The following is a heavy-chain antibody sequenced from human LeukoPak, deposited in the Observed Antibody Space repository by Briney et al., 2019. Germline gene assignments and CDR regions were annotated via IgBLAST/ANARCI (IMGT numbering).Heavy chain of an antibody. J-gene: IGHJ4*02. CDR3: ARPANDGYSSYSWAFDS. D-gene: IGHD5-12*01. CDR1: GFTFSSYG. CDR2: IYHSGST. Sequence: PGGSLRLSCAASGFTFSSYGMHWVRQAPGKGLEWIGEIYHSGSTNYNPSLQSRVTLSVDKSKNQFSLRLTSVTAADTGVYYCARPANDGYSSYSWAFDSWGQGNLVTVSS. V-gene: IGHV4-4*02.